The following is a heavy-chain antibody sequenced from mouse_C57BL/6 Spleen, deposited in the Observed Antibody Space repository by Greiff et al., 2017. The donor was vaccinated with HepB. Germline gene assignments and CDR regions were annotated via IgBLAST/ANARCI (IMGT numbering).Heavy chain of an antibody. CDR3: AREEIYSNYVDY. D-gene: IGHD2-5*01. J-gene: IGHJ4*01. V-gene: IGHV1-26*01. CDR2: INPNNGGT. CDR1: GYTFTDYY. Sequence: EVQLQQSGPELVKPGASVKISCKASGYTFTDYYMNWVKQSHGKSLEWIGDINPNNGGTSYNQKFKGKATLTVDKSSSTAYMELRSLTSEDSAVYYCAREEIYSNYVDYWGQGTSVTVSS.